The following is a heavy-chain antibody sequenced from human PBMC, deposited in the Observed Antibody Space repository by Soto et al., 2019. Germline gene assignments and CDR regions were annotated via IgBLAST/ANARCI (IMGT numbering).Heavy chain of an antibody. V-gene: IGHV3-30*18. Sequence: QVQLVESGGGVVQPGRSLRLSCAASGFTFSNYGMHWVRRAPGKGLEWVAVISSDGSNKDYADSVKGRFTISRDNSKNTLYLQMNSLRAENTAMYYCAKDHVYCSSTSDEYYFDYWGQGTLVTVSS. CDR2: ISSDGSNK. CDR1: GFTFSNYG. J-gene: IGHJ4*02. D-gene: IGHD2-2*01. CDR3: AKDHVYCSSTSDEYYFDY.